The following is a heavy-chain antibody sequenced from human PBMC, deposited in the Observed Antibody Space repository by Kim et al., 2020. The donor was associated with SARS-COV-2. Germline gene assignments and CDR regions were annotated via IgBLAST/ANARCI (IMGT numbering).Heavy chain of an antibody. CDR3: ARDPHSLSGYSYGTYYYYGMDV. J-gene: IGHJ6*02. CDR1: GFTFSSYS. D-gene: IGHD5-18*01. Sequence: GGSLRLSCAASGFTFSSYSMNWVRQAPGKGLEWVSYISSSSSTIYYADSVKGRFTISRDNAKNSLYLQMNSLRDEDTAVYYCARDPHSLSGYSYGTYYYYGMDVWGQGTTVTVSS. CDR2: ISSSSSTI. V-gene: IGHV3-48*02.